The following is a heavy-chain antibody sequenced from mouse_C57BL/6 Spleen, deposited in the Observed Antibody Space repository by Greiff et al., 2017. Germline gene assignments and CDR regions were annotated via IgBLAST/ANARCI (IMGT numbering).Heavy chain of an antibody. Sequence: QVTLKVSGPGILQPSQTLSLTCSFSGFSLSTFGMGVGWIRQPSGKGLEWLAYIWWGDDKYYNPALKSRLTISKDTSKNQVFLKIANVDTAATATYYCSRIVATVVEGAMGDAMDYWGQGTSVTVSS. V-gene: IGHV8-8*01. CDR1: GFSLSTFGMG. D-gene: IGHD1-1*01. J-gene: IGHJ4*01. CDR3: SRIVATVVEGAMGDAMDY. CDR2: IWWGDDK.